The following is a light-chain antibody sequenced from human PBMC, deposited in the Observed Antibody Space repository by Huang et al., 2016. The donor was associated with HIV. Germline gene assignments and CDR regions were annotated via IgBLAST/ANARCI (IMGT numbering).Light chain of an antibody. J-gene: IGKJ2*01. V-gene: IGKV3-15*01. Sequence: EIVMTQSPVTLSVSPGERATLSCRASQSVSSNLAWYQQKPGQAPRLLIYGASSRATGIPGRFSGRGTGTEFTLTISGLQSEDSAVYYCQQYNSWPPYTFGQGTKLGIK. CDR3: QQYNSWPPYT. CDR1: QSVSSN. CDR2: GAS.